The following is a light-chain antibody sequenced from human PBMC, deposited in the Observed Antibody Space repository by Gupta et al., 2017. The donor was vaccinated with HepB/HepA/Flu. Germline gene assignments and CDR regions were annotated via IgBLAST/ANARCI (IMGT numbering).Light chain of an antibody. CDR3: SAYTSRNTLL. CDR2: DVS. J-gene: IGLJ2*01. Sequence: QSALTQPASVSGSPGQSITISCSGTNSDVGYYNYVSWYQQYPGKAPKLMIYDVSYRPSGVSNRFSGSKSANTASLTISGLQAEDEADYYCSAYTSRNTLLFGGGTKLTVL. V-gene: IGLV2-14*01. CDR1: NSDVGYYNY.